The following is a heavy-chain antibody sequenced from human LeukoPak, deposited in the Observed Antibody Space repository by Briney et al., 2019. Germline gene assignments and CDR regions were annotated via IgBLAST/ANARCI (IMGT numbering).Heavy chain of an antibody. CDR1: GGSFSGYY. V-gene: IGHV4-34*01. J-gene: IGHJ4*02. D-gene: IGHD3-3*02. CDR2: INHSGST. CDR3: ARVGGGPSIFFDY. Sequence: SSETLSLTCAVYGGSFSGYYWSWIRQPPGKGLEWIGEINHSGSTNYNPSLKSRVTISVDTSKNQFSLKLSSVTAADTAVYYCARVGGGPSIFFDYWGQGTLVTVSS.